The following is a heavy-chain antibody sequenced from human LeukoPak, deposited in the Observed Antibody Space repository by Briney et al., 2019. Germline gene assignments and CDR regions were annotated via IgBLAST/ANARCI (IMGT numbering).Heavy chain of an antibody. CDR1: GYTFTGYY. D-gene: IGHD6-13*01. CDR2: INPNSGGT. Sequence: GASVKVSCKASGYTFTGYYMHWVRQAPGQGLEWMGRINPNSGGTNYAQKFQGRVTMTRDTSISTAYMELSRLRSDDTAVYYCASLPPGIAAAGDPVYYYYYYKDVWGKGTTVTVSS. V-gene: IGHV1-2*06. CDR3: ASLPPGIAAAGDPVYYYYYYKDV. J-gene: IGHJ6*03.